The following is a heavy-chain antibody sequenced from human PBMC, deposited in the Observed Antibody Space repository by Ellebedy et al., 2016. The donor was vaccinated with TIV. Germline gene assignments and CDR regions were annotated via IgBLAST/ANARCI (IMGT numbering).Heavy chain of an antibody. D-gene: IGHD2-8*01. CDR1: GDSVSSTGVA. CDR3: ARDPSWCQSCLDA. Sequence: SETLSLTCAISGDSVSSTGVAWHWIRQSPSRGLEWLGRTYYRSKWYNEYEVSVRSRITINPDTSKNQFSLQLNSVTPEDTAVHFCARDPSWCQSCLDAWGRGTTVTVSS. CDR2: TYYRSKWYN. J-gene: IGHJ6*02. V-gene: IGHV6-1*01.